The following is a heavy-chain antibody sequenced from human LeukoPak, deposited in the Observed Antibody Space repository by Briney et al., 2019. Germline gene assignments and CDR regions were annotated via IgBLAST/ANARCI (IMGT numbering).Heavy chain of an antibody. CDR3: ARGKWFGEFTYYFDY. J-gene: IGHJ4*02. Sequence: PSETLSLTCTVSGGFINSANYYWGWIRQPPGKGLEWIGSIYYSGSAYYSSSLKSRLTISVDTSKNQFSLKLRSVTAADTAVYYCARGKWFGEFTYYFDYWGQGTLVTVSS. CDR1: GGFINSANYY. V-gene: IGHV4-39*07. CDR2: IYYSGSA. D-gene: IGHD3-10*01.